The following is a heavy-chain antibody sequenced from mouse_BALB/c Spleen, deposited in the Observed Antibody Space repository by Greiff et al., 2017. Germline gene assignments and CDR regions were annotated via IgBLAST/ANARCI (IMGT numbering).Heavy chain of an antibody. CDR3: ASPWGAFYFDY. CDR1: GYTFTSYW. J-gene: IGHJ2*01. D-gene: IGHD4-1*01. CDR2: INPSTGYT. V-gene: IGHV1-7*01. Sequence: VQLQQSGAELAKPGASVKMSCKASGYTFTSYWMHWVKQRPGQGLEWIGYINPSTGYTEYNQKFKDKATLTADKSSSTAYMQLSSLTSEDSAVYYCASPWGAFYFDYWGQGTTLTVSS.